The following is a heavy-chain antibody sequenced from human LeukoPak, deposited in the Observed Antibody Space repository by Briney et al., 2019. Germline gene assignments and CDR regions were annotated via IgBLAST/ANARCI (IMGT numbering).Heavy chain of an antibody. J-gene: IGHJ6*03. CDR2: IIPIFGTA. CDR1: GGTFSSYA. D-gene: IGHD5-24*01. CDR3: ATTRGSYYYYYMDV. V-gene: IGHV1-69*05. Sequence: SVKVSCKASGGTFSSYAISWVRQAPGKGLEWMGRIIPIFGTANYAQKFQGRVTITTDESTNTAYMELSSLRSEDTAVYYCATTRGSYYYYYMDVWGKGTTVTVSS.